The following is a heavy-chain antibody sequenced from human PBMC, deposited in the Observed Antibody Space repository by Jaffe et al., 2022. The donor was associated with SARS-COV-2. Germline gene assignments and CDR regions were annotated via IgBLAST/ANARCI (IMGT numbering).Heavy chain of an antibody. D-gene: IGHD3-10*02. CDR1: GFTFSSYA. CDR2: ISYDGSNK. Sequence: QVQLVESGGGVVQPGRSLRLSCAASGFTFSSYAMHWVRQAPGKGLEWVAVISYDGSNKYYADSVKGRFTISRDNSKNTLYLQMNSLRAEDTAVYYCARDLAEIYVDYYYYGMDVWGQGTTVTVSS. J-gene: IGHJ6*02. CDR3: ARDLAEIYVDYYYYGMDV. V-gene: IGHV3-30-3*01.